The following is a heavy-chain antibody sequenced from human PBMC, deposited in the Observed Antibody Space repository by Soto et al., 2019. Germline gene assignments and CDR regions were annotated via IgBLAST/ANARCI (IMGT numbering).Heavy chain of an antibody. J-gene: IGHJ4*02. CDR2: FTADDGDT. V-gene: IGHV1-18*01. D-gene: IGHD7-27*01. Sequence: QVQLVQSGAEVKRPGASVKVSCKASGYIFMSYGITWVRQAPGQGLEWMGCFTADDGDTNYAQKFQGRGTMPTDTSTSTAYMELRSLISDDTAIYYCARRTLGSAIGVGDYWCQGTLVTVSS. CDR3: ARRTLGSAIGVGDY. CDR1: GYIFMSYG.